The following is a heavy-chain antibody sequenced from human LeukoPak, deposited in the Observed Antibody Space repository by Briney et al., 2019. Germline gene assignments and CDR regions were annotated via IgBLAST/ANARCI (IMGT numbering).Heavy chain of an antibody. V-gene: IGHV3-74*01. J-gene: IGHJ4*02. CDR3: ATARNFRFEY. CDR1: GLTFRTTW. Sequence: GGSLRLSCATSGLTFRTTWIHWVRQAPGKELMWVSRMNGEGTTIDYADSVKGRFTVSRDYAKNTLFLQMNNLRTEDTALYFCATARNFRFEYWGQGSLVIVSA. CDR2: MNGEGTTI. D-gene: IGHD1-7*01.